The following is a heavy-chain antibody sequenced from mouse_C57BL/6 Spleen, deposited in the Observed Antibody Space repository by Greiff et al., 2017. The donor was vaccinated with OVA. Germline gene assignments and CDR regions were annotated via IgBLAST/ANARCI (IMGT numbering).Heavy chain of an antibody. CDR2: INPSNGGT. D-gene: IGHD3-1*01. V-gene: IGHV1-53*01. Sequence: QVQLQQSGTELVKPGASVKLSCKASGYTFTSYWMHWVKQRPGQGLEWIGNINPSNGGTNYNEKFKSKATLTVDKSSSTAYMQLSSLTSEDSAVYYCARSEGFSGAMDYWGQGTSVTVSS. J-gene: IGHJ4*01. CDR1: GYTFTSYW. CDR3: ARSEGFSGAMDY.